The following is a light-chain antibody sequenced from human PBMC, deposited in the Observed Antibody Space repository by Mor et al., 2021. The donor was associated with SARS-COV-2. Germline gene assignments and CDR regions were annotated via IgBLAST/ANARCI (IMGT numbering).Light chain of an antibody. J-gene: IGLJ2*01. Sequence: SVSAAPGQNVPISCSGSSSNIGNNYVSWYQQLPGTAPKLLIYDNNKRPSGIPDRFSGSKSGTSATLGITGLQTGDEADYYCGTWDSSLSAVVFGGG. CDR3: GTWDSSLSAVV. CDR1: SSNIGNNY. V-gene: IGLV1-51*01. CDR2: DNN.